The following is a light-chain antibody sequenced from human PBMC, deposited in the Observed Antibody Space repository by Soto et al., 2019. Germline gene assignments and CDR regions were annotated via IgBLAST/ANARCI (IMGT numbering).Light chain of an antibody. CDR3: QQFHRYPVT. CDR1: QSIDSW. V-gene: IGKV1-5*03. Sequence: DIQMTQSPSTLSASVGDRVTITCRASQSIDSWLAWYQQKPGKAPNLLIYKASSLESGVPSRFSGSGSGTEFTLTISSLQPDDSATYYCQQFHRYPVTSGQGTKVDIK. CDR2: KAS. J-gene: IGKJ1*01.